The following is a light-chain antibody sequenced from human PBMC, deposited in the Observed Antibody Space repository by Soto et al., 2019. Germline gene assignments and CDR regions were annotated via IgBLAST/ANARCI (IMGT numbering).Light chain of an antibody. CDR3: QQYAASPRT. CDR2: GAS. Sequence: EIVLTQSPGTLSLSPRERATLSCRASQSVSNNYLAWYQHRLGQAPRLLIYGASTRAPGIPDRFSGSGSGTDFTLTISRLEPEDFAVYYCQQYAASPRTFGQGTQVEV. V-gene: IGKV3-20*01. J-gene: IGKJ1*01. CDR1: QSVSNNY.